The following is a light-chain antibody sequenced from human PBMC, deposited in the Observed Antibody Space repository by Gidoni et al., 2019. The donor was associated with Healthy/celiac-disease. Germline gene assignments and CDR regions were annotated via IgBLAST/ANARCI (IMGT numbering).Light chain of an antibody. CDR2: WVS. Sequence: QAALTQPASVSLSPGQSITISCTGTSSDVGGYKYVSWYQQRPGKAPKLMSYWVSDRPSGVSNRFSGSKSGNTASLTISVLQAEDEADYYCSSYTSSSTYVFGTGTKVTVL. V-gene: IGLV2-14*01. CDR1: SSDVGGYKY. J-gene: IGLJ1*01. CDR3: SSYTSSSTYV.